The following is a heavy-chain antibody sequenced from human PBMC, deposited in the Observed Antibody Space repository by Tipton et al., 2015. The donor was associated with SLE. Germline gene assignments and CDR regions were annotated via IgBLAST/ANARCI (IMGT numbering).Heavy chain of an antibody. CDR1: RFTFSDYY. V-gene: IGHV3-69-1*01. CDR2: ISGDSASI. Sequence: SLRLSCAASRFTFSDYYMNWVRQAPGKGLEWVSSISGDSASIFYADSVQGRFIISRDYAKNSVYLQMNSLRAEDTAVYYCARGETIGSSLGFDFWGQGTLVTVFS. J-gene: IGHJ4*02. CDR3: ARGETIGSSLGFDF. D-gene: IGHD6-13*01.